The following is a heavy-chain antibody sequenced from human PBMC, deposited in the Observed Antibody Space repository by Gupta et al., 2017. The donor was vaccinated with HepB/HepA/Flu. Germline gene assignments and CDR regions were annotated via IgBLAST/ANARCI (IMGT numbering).Heavy chain of an antibody. D-gene: IGHD2-21*02. CDR1: GGSISNNY. J-gene: IGHJ5*01. V-gene: IGHV4-59*12. CDR2: IFYSGSSYESA. Sequence: QVQLQESGPGLVKPSETLSLTCTVSGGSISNNYWSWIRQPPGKGLEWIGYIFYSGSSYESANYNPSLESRGTRSVDTSKNQVYLKLTSVTAADTAVDYCARDVHDSGGFDSWGQGTLVTVSS. CDR3: ARDVHDSGGFDS.